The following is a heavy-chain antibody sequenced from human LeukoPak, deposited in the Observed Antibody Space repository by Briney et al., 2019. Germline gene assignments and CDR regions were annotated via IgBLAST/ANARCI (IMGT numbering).Heavy chain of an antibody. CDR2: ISGSGGST. CDR1: GFTFDDYA. D-gene: IGHD3-3*01. J-gene: IGHJ4*02. Sequence: GGSLRLSCAASGFTFDDYAMHWVRQAPGKGLEWVSAISGSGGSTYYADSVKGRFTISRDNSKNTLYLQMNSLRAEDTAVYYCAKSADFWKDYFDYWGQGTLVTVSS. CDR3: AKSADFWKDYFDY. V-gene: IGHV3-23*01.